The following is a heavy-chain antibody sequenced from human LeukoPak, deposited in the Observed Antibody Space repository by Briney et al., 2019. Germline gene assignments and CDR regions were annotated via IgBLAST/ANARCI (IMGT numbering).Heavy chain of an antibody. V-gene: IGHV3-23*01. CDR3: AKSNCSSTSCYAAGYYYYYGMDV. D-gene: IGHD2-2*01. CDR1: GFTFSSYA. Sequence: GGSLRLSCAASGFTFSSYAMSWVRQAPGKGLEWVSAISGSGGSTYYADSVKGRFTISRDNSKNTLYLQMNSMRAEDTAVYYCAKSNCSSTSCYAAGYYYYYGMDVWGQGTTVTVSS. J-gene: IGHJ6*02. CDR2: ISGSGGST.